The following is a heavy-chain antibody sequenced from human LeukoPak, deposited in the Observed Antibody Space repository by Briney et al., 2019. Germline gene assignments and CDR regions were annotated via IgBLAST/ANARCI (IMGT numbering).Heavy chain of an antibody. D-gene: IGHD4-17*01. CDR2: IYHSGST. CDR1: AGSITIGGYS. J-gene: IGHJ4*02. Sequence: SETLSLTCAVSAGSITIGGYSWSWIRQPPGKGLEWIGYIYHSGSTCYNPSLKSRVTISVDRSKNQFSLKRSSVTAADTAVYDCARGYGDFSIDYWGQGTLVTVSS. V-gene: IGHV4-30-2*01. CDR3: ARGYGDFSIDY.